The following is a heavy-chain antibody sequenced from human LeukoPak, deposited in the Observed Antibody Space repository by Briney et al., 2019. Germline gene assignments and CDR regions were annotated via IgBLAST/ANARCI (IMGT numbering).Heavy chain of an antibody. CDR3: ARENQAPPGQQLGHYYYYYGMDV. CDR2: INPNSGGT. CDR1: GYTFTGYY. D-gene: IGHD6-13*01. V-gene: IGHV1-2*04. J-gene: IGHJ6*02. Sequence: ASVKVSCKASGYTFTGYYMHWVRQAPGQGLEWMGWINPNSGGTNYAQKFQGWVTMTRDTSISTAYMELSRLRSDDTAVYYCARENQAPPGQQLGHYYYYYGMDVWGQGTTVTVSS.